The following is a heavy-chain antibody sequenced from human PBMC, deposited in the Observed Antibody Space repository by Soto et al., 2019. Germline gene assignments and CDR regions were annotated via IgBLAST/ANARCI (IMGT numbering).Heavy chain of an antibody. CDR1: GGSISSYY. CDR2: IYYSGST. Sequence: PSETLSLTCTVSGGSISSYYWSWIRQPPGKGLEWIGYIYYSGSTNYNPSLKSRVTISVDTSKNQFSLKLSSVTAADTAVYYCARLKYYYGSAITFDIWGQGTMVTVSS. D-gene: IGHD3-10*01. CDR3: ARLKYYYGSAITFDI. J-gene: IGHJ3*02. V-gene: IGHV4-59*08.